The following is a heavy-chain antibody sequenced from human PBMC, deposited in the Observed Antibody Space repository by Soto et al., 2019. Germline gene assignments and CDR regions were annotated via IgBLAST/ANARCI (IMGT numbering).Heavy chain of an antibody. CDR3: AKHRAGFGSGRAPYYFHV. D-gene: IGHD3-10*01. CDR2: ISGSGGTT. Sequence: VGSVRLSCIASGVTFSTYAMSCVRHAPGKWLEWVSAISGSGGTTYYADSVKGRFTISRDNSKNTLYLQMNSLRAADTAVYYCAKHRAGFGSGRAPYYFHVLGQATRVTVSS. CDR1: GVTFSTYA. J-gene: IGHJ4*02. V-gene: IGHV3-23*01.